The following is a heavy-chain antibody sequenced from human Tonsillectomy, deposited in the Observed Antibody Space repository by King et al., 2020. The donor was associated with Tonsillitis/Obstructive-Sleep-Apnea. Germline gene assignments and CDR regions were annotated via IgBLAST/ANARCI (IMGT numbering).Heavy chain of an antibody. D-gene: IGHD5-18*01. Sequence: QLVQSGTEVKKPGASVKVSCKASGYTFTSYYMHWLRQAPGQGLEWMGIINPIGGSTDYAQKFQGRVTMTRDTSTSTVYMELSSLRSEDTAVYSCARPFAGYSYGRLDYWGQGTLVTVSS. V-gene: IGHV1-46*01. CDR1: GYTFTSYY. CDR3: ARPFAGYSYGRLDY. J-gene: IGHJ4*02. CDR2: INPIGGST.